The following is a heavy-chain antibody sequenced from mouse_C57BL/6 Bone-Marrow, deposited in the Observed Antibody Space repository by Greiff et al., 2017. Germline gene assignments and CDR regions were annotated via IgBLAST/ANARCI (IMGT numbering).Heavy chain of an antibody. CDR3: ARDGNYWYFDV. Sequence: EVQVVESGGGLVKPGGSLKLSCAASGSTFSDYGMHWVRQAPEKGLEWVAYISSGSSTIYYADTVKGRFTISRDNAKNTLFLQMTSLRSEDTAMYYCARDGNYWYFDVWGTGTTVTGSS. D-gene: IGHD2-1*01. CDR2: ISSGSSTI. J-gene: IGHJ1*03. V-gene: IGHV5-17*01. CDR1: GSTFSDYG.